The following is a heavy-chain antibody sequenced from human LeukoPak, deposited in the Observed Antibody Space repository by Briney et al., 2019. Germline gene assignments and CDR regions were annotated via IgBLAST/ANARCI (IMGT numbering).Heavy chain of an antibody. V-gene: IGHV1-46*01. CDR3: AREGYGDYYGMDV. D-gene: IGHD4-17*01. CDR2: INPSGGST. CDR1: GYTFTSYY. J-gene: IGHJ6*04. Sequence: ASVKVSCKASGYTFTSYYMHWVRQAPGQGLEWMGIINPSGGSTSYAQKFQGRVTMTRDTSTSTVYMELSSLSSEDTAVYYCAREGYGDYYGMDVWGKGTTVTVSS.